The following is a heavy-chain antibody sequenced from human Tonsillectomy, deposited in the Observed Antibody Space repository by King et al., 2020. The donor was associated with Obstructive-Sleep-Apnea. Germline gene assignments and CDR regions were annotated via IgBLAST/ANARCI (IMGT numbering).Heavy chain of an antibody. V-gene: IGHV1-18*04. Sequence: VQLVQSGAEVKKPGASVKVSCKASGYTFTSYGISWVRQAPGQGLEWMGWLSAYNGNTHYAQKLQGRVTMTTDTSTSTAYMELRSLRSDDTAVYYCARVARYYGSGSGWFDPWGQGTLVTVSS. CDR2: LSAYNGNT. CDR1: GYTFTSYG. CDR3: ARVARYYGSGSGWFDP. D-gene: IGHD3-10*01. J-gene: IGHJ5*02.